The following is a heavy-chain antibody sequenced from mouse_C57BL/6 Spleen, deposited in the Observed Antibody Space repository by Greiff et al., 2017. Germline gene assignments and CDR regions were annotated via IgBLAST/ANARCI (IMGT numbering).Heavy chain of an antibody. CDR3: TPTGTGY. D-gene: IGHD4-1*02. J-gene: IGHJ2*01. V-gene: IGHV1-15*01. Sequence: VQLQQSGAELVRPGASVTLSCKAWGYTFTDYEMHWVKQTPVHGLEWIGAIDPETGGTAYNQKFKGKAILTADKSSSPAYMELRSLTSEDSAVYCCTPTGTGYWGPGTTLTVSS. CDR2: IDPETGGT. CDR1: GYTFTDYE.